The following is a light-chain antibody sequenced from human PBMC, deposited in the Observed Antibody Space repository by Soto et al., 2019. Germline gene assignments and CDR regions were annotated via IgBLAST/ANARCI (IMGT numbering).Light chain of an antibody. J-gene: IGKJ1*01. V-gene: IGKV3-20*01. CDR3: SQYAKCPTWQ. CDR1: HRVFNRY. CDR2: GSS. Sequence: ILLTHSPDALGLSLGERATLSGRSTHRVFNRYLALSRHEPDQPPSLLIYGSSTRAAGIPDSFTSSGSGTDFTLTTSRLEPEDFAVYSCSQYAKCPTWQFAQGNXVEI.